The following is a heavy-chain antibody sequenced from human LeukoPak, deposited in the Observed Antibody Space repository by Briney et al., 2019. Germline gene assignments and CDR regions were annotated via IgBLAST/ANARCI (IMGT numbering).Heavy chain of an antibody. Sequence: GGPLRLSCTASGFTFGDYAMSWVRQAPGKGLEWVGFIRSKAYGGTTEYAASVKGRFTISRDDSKSIAYLQMNSLNTEDTAVYYCTRDQLEGFYDSSGYYYTVDFWGQGTLVTVSS. CDR2: IRSKAYGGTT. CDR1: GFTFGDYA. D-gene: IGHD3-22*01. J-gene: IGHJ4*02. CDR3: TRDQLEGFYDSSGYYYTVDF. V-gene: IGHV3-49*04.